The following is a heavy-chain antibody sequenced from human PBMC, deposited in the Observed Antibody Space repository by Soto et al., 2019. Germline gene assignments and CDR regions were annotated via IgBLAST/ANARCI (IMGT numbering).Heavy chain of an antibody. J-gene: IGHJ4*02. D-gene: IGHD3-9*01. CDR1: GFTFSSYA. CDR3: AKESGMYYDILTGYYPDNFDY. V-gene: IGHV3-23*01. Sequence: GGSLRLSCAASGFTFSSYAMSWVRQAPGKGLEWVSAISGSGGSTYYADSVKGRFTISRDNSKNTLYLQMNSLRAEDTAVYYCAKESGMYYDILTGYYPDNFDYWGQGTLVTVSS. CDR2: ISGSGGST.